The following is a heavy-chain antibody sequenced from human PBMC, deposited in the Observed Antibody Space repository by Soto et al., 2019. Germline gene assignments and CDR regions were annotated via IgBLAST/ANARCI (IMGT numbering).Heavy chain of an antibody. V-gene: IGHV3-7*01. D-gene: IGHD2-2*01. CDR1: GFTFSSYW. J-gene: IGHJ3*02. Sequence: GGSLRLSCAASGFTFSSYWMSWVRQAPGKGLEWVANIKQDGSEKYYVDSVKGRFTISRDNAKNSLYLQMNSLRAEDTAVYYCARERAAVPAAISDRRDIWGQGTMVTVSS. CDR3: ARERAAVPAAISDRRDI. CDR2: IKQDGSEK.